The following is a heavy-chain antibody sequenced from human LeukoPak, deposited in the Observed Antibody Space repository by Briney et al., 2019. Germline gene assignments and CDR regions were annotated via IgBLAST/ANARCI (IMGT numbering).Heavy chain of an antibody. J-gene: IGHJ4*02. Sequence: GGSLRLSCAASGFTFCSYALSRVRPGPGKGLGWVSAFSGSGGNTYYADSVKGRFAISRDNYKHTMYLQMNSLRAEDTAVYYCAKMGGDGSGALDYWGQGTLVTVSS. V-gene: IGHV3-23*01. D-gene: IGHD2-21*01. CDR1: GFTFCSYA. CDR2: FSGSGGNT. CDR3: AKMGGDGSGALDY.